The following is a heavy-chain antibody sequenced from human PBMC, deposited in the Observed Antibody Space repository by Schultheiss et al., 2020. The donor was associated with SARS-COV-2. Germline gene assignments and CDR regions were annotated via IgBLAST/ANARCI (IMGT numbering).Heavy chain of an antibody. CDR2: IWYDGSNK. CDR3: ARDYRGSGYIFGHYYYGMDV. V-gene: IGHV3-33*01. D-gene: IGHD3-22*01. Sequence: GESLKISCAASGFTFTNYAMHWVRQAPGKGLEWVAVIWYDGSNKYYADSMKGRFTISRDNSKNSLYLQMNSLRAEDTAVYYCARDYRGSGYIFGHYYYGMDVWGQGTTVTVSS. CDR1: GFTFTNYA. J-gene: IGHJ6*02.